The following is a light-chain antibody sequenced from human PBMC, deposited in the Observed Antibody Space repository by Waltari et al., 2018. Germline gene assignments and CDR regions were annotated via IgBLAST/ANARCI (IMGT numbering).Light chain of an antibody. Sequence: EVVLTQSPGTLSLPPGERATLSCRASQSVSSNYLAWYQQKPGQSPRLLMYGASTRASGIPDRFIGSGSGTDFTLTITRLEPEDCAVFYCQQYGNSPRTFGQGTKVELQ. CDR2: GAS. CDR1: QSVSSNY. CDR3: QQYGNSPRT. J-gene: IGKJ1*01. V-gene: IGKV3-20*01.